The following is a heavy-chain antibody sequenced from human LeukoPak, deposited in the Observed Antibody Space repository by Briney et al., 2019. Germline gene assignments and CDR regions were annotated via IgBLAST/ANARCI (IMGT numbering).Heavy chain of an antibody. CDR3: ARGSLIRD. Sequence: PGGSLRLSCAASGFTVISDYMSWVRQAPGKGLEWVSVIYSGDTTYYADSVRGRFTISRDNSKNTLYLHMNDLRAEDTAVYYCARGSLIRDWGQGTLVTVSS. D-gene: IGHD3-16*01. J-gene: IGHJ4*02. CDR1: GFTVISDY. CDR2: IYSGDTT. V-gene: IGHV3-66*01.